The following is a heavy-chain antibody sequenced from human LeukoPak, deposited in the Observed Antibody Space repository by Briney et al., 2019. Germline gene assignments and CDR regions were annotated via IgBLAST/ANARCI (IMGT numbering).Heavy chain of an antibody. CDR2: FDSENNKM. V-gene: IGHV1-24*01. Sequence: ASVKVSCKLSEYSLTDLSIHGVRGAPGEGHEWMGGFDSENNKMVYSQKFQGRVTMTEDTSADTAYMELTSLRSEDTAVYFCATDRVYRSNGRGWWLLDDWGKGTMVIVSS. CDR1: EYSLTDLS. CDR3: ATDRVYRSNGRGWWLLDD. J-gene: IGHJ4*02. D-gene: IGHD2-21*01.